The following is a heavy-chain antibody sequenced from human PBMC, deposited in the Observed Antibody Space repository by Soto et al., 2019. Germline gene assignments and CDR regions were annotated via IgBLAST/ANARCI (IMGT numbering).Heavy chain of an antibody. CDR1: GFSFSSFA. D-gene: IGHD2-8*01. CDR3: AKTRGAMIYAISVYGMDV. V-gene: IGHV3-23*01. J-gene: IGHJ6*02. Sequence: EVQLLESGGGFIHPGGSLRLSCAASGFSFSSFAMNWVRQAPGKGLEWVSIISGSADSPFYADSVKGRFTISRDNSKSTLYLQINSLRAEDTAVYYCAKTRGAMIYAISVYGMDVWGQGTTVTVSS. CDR2: ISGSADSP.